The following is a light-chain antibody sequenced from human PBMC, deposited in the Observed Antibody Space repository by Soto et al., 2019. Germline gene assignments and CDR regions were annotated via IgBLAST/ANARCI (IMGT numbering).Light chain of an antibody. V-gene: IGKV3-20*01. Sequence: EVVLTQSPVTLSLSPGDRATLSSRASQSISSSYLAWYQQKPGQAPRLLIYGTFNRATGIPDRFSGDGSGTDFTLTINRLEPEDFAVYFCQQCGLSPRTFGQGTKVEV. CDR2: GTF. CDR3: QQCGLSPRT. J-gene: IGKJ1*01. CDR1: QSISSSY.